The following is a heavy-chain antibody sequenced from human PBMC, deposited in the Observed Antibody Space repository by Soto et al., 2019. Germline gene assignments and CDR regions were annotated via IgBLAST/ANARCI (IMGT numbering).Heavy chain of an antibody. Sequence: EVQLVESGGGLVQPGGSLRLSCAASGFTFSSYWMHWVRQAPGKGVVWVSQIDGDGSITTYADSVKGRFTISRDNAKNTLFLQLSSLRAEDTAIYYCVRPRYDDTGTPFDYWGQGTLVTVSS. CDR1: GFTFSSYW. CDR3: VRPRYDDTGTPFDY. D-gene: IGHD1-1*01. V-gene: IGHV3-74*01. J-gene: IGHJ4*02. CDR2: IDGDGSIT.